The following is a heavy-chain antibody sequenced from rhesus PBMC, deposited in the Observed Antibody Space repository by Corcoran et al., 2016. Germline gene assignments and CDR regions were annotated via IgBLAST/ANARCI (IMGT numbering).Heavy chain of an antibody. D-gene: IGHD6-25*01. J-gene: IGHJ4*01. Sequence: QVQLQESGPGLVKPSETLSLTCAVPGGSFSSYWWGWIRQPPGKGLEWIGSIYGSRGTPHPPPSLDRRATLSSDSSKNLFSLLLRSVPAPATSVSYCAGGISGGWNDYFDYWGQGVLVTVSS. CDR3: AGGISGGWNDYFDY. CDR2: IYGSRGTP. V-gene: IGHV4-160*01. CDR1: GGSFSSYW.